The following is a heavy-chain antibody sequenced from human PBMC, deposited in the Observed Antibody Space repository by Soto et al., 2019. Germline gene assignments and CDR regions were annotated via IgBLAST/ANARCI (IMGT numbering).Heavy chain of an antibody. CDR2: IYWNSVII. CDR1: GFTFDDYA. V-gene: IGHV3-9*01. CDR3: VKDLRYSSTSAFDY. J-gene: IGHJ4*02. D-gene: IGHD6-6*01. Sequence: GGSLRLSCAASGFTFDDYAMHWVRQAPGKGLEWVSGIYWNSVIIAYGDSVKGRFTISRDNAKNSLYLQMNSLRVEDTALYYCVKDLRYSSTSAFDYWGQGTLVTVSS.